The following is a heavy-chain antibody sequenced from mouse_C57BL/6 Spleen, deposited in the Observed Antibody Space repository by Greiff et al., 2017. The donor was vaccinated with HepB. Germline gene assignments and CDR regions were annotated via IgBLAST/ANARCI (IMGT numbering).Heavy chain of an antibody. CDR1: GYAFSSYW. Sequence: QVQLKESGAELVKPGASVKISCKASGYAFSSYWMNWVKQRPGKGLEWIGQIYPGDGDTNYNGKFKGKATLTADKSSSTAYMQLSSLTSEDSAVYFCARSEGNSWFAYWGQGTLVTVSA. D-gene: IGHD2-1*01. CDR3: ARSEGNSWFAY. CDR2: IYPGDGDT. V-gene: IGHV1-80*01. J-gene: IGHJ3*01.